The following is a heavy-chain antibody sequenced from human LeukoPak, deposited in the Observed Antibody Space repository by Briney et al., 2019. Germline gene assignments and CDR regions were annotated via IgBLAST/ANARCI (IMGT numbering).Heavy chain of an antibody. CDR3: ARGPRYCSSTSCNYGMDV. D-gene: IGHD2-2*01. V-gene: IGHV1-69*10. CDR2: IIPIFGIA. CDR1: GGTFISYA. Sequence: SVKVSCKASGGTFISYAISWVRQAPGQGLEWMGGIIPIFGIANYAQKFQGRVTITADKSTSTAYMELSSLRSEDTAVYYCARGPRYCSSTSCNYGMDVWGQGTTVTVSS. J-gene: IGHJ6*02.